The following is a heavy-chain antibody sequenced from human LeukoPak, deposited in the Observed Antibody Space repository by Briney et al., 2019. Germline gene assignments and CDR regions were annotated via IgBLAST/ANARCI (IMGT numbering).Heavy chain of an antibody. CDR3: ARDGTAVVTAFGDYGMDV. CDR1: GGSFSGYY. V-gene: IGHV4-34*01. J-gene: IGHJ6*02. Sequence: SETLSLTCAVYGGSFSGYYWSWIRQPPGKGLEWIGEINHSGSTNYNPSPKSRVTISVDTSKNQFSLKLSSVTAADTAVYYCARDGTAVVTAFGDYGMDVWGQGTTVTVSS. D-gene: IGHD2-21*02. CDR2: INHSGST.